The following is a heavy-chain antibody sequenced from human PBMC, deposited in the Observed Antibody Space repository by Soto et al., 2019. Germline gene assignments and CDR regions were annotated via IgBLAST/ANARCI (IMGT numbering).Heavy chain of an antibody. CDR2: ISSSSSYI. Sequence: EVQLVESGGGLVKPGGSLRLSCAASGFTFSSYSMNWVRQAPGKGLEWVSSISSSSSYIYYADSVKGRFTISRDNAKNSLYLQMNSLRAEDTAVYYFARAGYSSGWRFYFDYWGQGTLVTVSS. CDR1: GFTFSSYS. V-gene: IGHV3-21*01. CDR3: ARAGYSSGWRFYFDY. J-gene: IGHJ4*02. D-gene: IGHD6-19*01.